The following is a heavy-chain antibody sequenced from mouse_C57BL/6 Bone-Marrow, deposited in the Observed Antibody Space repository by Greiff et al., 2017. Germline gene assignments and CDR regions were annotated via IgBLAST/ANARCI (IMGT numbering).Heavy chain of an antibody. CDR1: GFTFSNYW. CDR2: IRLKSDNYAT. CDR3: TGGLLCSTGPWYFDV. Sequence: EVKLVESGGGLVQPGGSMKLSCVASGFTFSNYWMNWVRQSPEKGLEWVAQIRLKSDNYATHYAESVKGRFTISRDDSKSSVYLQMNNLRAEDTGIYYCTGGLLCSTGPWYFDVWGTGTTVTVSS. D-gene: IGHD2-1*01. J-gene: IGHJ1*03. V-gene: IGHV6-3*01.